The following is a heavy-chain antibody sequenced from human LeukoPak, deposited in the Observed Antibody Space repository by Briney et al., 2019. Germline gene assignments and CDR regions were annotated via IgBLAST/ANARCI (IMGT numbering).Heavy chain of an antibody. CDR1: GGSISSTFYY. CDR3: ARDGAVDILTGYGAFYI. D-gene: IGHD3-9*01. CDR2: IFHSGST. V-gene: IGHV4-61*01. Sequence: PSETLSLTCTVSGGSISSTFYYWSWIRQPPGKGLEWIGNIFHSGSTNYNPSLKSRVTISVDTSKNQFSLKLNSVTAADTAIYYCARDGAVDILTGYGAFYIWGQGTMVIVS. J-gene: IGHJ3*02.